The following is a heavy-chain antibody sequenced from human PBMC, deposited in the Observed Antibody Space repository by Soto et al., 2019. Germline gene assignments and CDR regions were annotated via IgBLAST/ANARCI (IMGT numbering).Heavy chain of an antibody. CDR2: VSGSGTIK. V-gene: IGHV3-23*01. J-gene: IGHJ4*02. Sequence: PGGSLRLSCAASGFTFSSYAMNWVRQAPGKGLEWVAEVSGSGTIKYYAPSVKGRFTISSESSKHTFYLQMYSLRAEDTAIYYCAKSLSGLLSFGDFNYWGQGALVTVSS. CDR3: AKSLSGLLSFGDFNY. CDR1: GFTFSSYA. D-gene: IGHD2-15*01.